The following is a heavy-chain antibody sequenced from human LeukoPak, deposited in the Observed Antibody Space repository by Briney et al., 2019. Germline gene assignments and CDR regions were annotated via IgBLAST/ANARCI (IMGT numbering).Heavy chain of an antibody. CDR2: ISGSGGST. J-gene: IGHJ3*02. V-gene: IGHV3-23*01. CDR1: GFTFSSYA. Sequence: GGSLRLSCAASGFTFSSYAMSWVRQAPGKGLEWVPAISGSGGSTYYADSVKGRFTISRDNSKNTLYLQMNSLRAEDTAVYYCAKDLRQLGGAFDIWGQGTMVTVSS. D-gene: IGHD1-1*01. CDR3: AKDLRQLGGAFDI.